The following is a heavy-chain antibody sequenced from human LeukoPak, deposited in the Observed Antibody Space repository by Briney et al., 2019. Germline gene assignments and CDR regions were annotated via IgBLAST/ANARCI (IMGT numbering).Heavy chain of an antibody. CDR3: ARGGCTVTAPYYYYYMDV. J-gene: IGHJ6*03. CDR2: INPNSGGT. Sequence: GASVTVSCKTSGYTFIAYYMHWVRQAPGQGLEWMGWINPNSGGTNYAQKFQGRVTMTRDTSISTAYMELSRLRSDDTAVYYCARGGCTVTAPYYYYYMDVWGKGTTVTVSS. D-gene: IGHD4-17*01. V-gene: IGHV1-2*02. CDR1: GYTFIAYY.